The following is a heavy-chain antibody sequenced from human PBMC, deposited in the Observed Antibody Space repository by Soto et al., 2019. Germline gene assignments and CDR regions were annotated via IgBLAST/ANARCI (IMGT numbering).Heavy chain of an antibody. CDR1: RGTFSSYT. CDR2: IIPILGIA. Sequence: SVKVSCMASRGTFSSYTISWVRQAPGQGPERRGRIIPILGIANYAQKFQGRVTITADKSTSTAYMELSSLRSEDTAVYYCARDIMRWLTHNHDSRYYDGMDVWGQGTTVTVSS. J-gene: IGHJ6*02. D-gene: IGHD3-16*01. V-gene: IGHV1-69*04. CDR3: ARDIMRWLTHNHDSRYYDGMDV.